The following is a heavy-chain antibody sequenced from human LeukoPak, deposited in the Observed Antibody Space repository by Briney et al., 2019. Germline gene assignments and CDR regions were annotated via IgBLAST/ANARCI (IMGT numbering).Heavy chain of an antibody. V-gene: IGHV1-2*02. CDR2: INPNSGGT. J-gene: IGHJ5*02. Sequence: ASVKVSCKASGYTFTGYYMHWVRQAPGQGLEWMGWINPNSGGTNCAQKFQGRVTMTRDTSISTAYMELSRLRSDDTAVYYCARGWEYDILTGYYTYNWFDPWGQGTLVTVSS. D-gene: IGHD3-9*01. CDR1: GYTFTGYY. CDR3: ARGWEYDILTGYYTYNWFDP.